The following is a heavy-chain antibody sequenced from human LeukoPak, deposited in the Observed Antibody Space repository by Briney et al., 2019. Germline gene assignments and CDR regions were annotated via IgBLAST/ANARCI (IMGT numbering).Heavy chain of an antibody. CDR2: ITSSSSSI. V-gene: IGHV3-48*01. Sequence: GGSLRLSCAASGFTFRSYSMNWVRQAPGKGLDWISYITSSSSSIFYADSVKGRFTISRDNGKNSLYLQMNSLRVEDTAVYYCARVVWVSGPSDYWGQGTLVTVSS. J-gene: IGHJ4*02. D-gene: IGHD3-16*01. CDR1: GFTFRSYS. CDR3: ARVVWVSGPSDY.